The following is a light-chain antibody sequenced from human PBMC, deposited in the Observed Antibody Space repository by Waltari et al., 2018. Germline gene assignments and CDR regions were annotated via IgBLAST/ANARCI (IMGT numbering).Light chain of an antibody. J-gene: IGKJ2*01. V-gene: IGKV4-1*01. CDR1: QSVLYSSNNRNY. Sequence: DIVMTHSPDSLAVSLGERATINCKYSQSVLYSSNNRNYLAWYQQNPGQPPRLLIYLAPTPGSRLPSLCAGRGSGTDFTLAISSLQAEDVAVYYCQQYYSTPLFGQGTKLEIK. CDR3: QQYYSTPL. CDR2: LAP.